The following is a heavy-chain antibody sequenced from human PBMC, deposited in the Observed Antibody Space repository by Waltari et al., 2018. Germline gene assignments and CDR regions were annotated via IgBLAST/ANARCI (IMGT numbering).Heavy chain of an antibody. J-gene: IGHJ4*02. CDR2: IHHSGIT. CDR3: GRLEGQLVEY. V-gene: IGHV4-38-2*01. CDR1: GYSISSGFY. Sequence: QVQLQESGPGLVKPSEPLSLTCVVSGYSISSGFYWGWIRQPPAKGLEWIAGIHHSGITHYNPPLQSRVIISGDTSKTQFSRKLNSGTATDAAVYYYGRLEGQLVEYWGQGTLVTVSS. D-gene: IGHD6-6*01.